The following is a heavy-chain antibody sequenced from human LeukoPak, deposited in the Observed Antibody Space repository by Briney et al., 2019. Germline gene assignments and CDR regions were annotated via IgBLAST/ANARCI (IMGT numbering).Heavy chain of an antibody. CDR1: GGSISSYY. CDR2: IYTSGST. D-gene: IGHD3/OR15-3a*01. J-gene: IGHJ3*02. V-gene: IGHV4-4*07. Sequence: SETLSLTCTVSGGSISSYYWSWIQQPAGKGLEWIGRIYTSGSTNYNPSLKSRVTMSVDTSKNQFSLKLSSVTAADTAVYYCARDGLRPDAFDIWGQGTMVTVSS. CDR3: ARDGLRPDAFDI.